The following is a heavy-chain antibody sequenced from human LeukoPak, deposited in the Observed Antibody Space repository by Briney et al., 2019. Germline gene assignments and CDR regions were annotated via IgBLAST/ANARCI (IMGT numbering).Heavy chain of an antibody. CDR1: GYTFTGYY. V-gene: IGHV1-2*02. CDR2: INPNSGGT. D-gene: IGHD6-6*01. Sequence: ASVKVSCKASGYTFTGYYMHWVRQAPGQGLEWMGWINPNSGGTNYAQKFQGRVTMTRDTSISTAYMELRRLRSDDTAVYYCAREQIGPTVRFDPWGQGTLVTVSS. J-gene: IGHJ5*02. CDR3: AREQIGPTVRFDP.